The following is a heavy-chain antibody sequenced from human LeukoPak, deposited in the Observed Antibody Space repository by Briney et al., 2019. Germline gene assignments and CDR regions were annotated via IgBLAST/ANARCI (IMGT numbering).Heavy chain of an antibody. CDR3: ARDEWELHAFDI. J-gene: IGHJ3*02. D-gene: IGHD1-26*01. V-gene: IGHV4-34*01. Sequence: AETLSLTCALYGGSFSGYYWSCIRQPPGNGLEWLGEINHSGSTNYNPSLKSRVTISVDTSKNQFSLKLTSVTAADTAVYYCARDEWELHAFDIWGQGTMVTVSS. CDR2: INHSGST. CDR1: GGSFSGYY.